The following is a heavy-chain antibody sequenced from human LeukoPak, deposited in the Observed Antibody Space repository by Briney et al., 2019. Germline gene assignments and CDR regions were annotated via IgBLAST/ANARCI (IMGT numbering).Heavy chain of an antibody. V-gene: IGHV4-59*08. J-gene: IGHJ6*02. Sequence: SETLSLTCAVSGGSISGYFWSWSRQPPGKGLEGMGYIYYTGSTIYNPSLRSRVTMSVDVSKNQFSLDLTSVTAADTAVYYCARHDPVGHFLRGMDVWGQGTTVTVSS. D-gene: IGHD2/OR15-2a*01. CDR2: IYYTGST. CDR3: ARHDPVGHFLRGMDV. CDR1: GGSISGYF.